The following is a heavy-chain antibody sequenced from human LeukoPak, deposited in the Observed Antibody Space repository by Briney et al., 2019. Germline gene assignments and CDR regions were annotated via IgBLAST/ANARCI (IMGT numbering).Heavy chain of an antibody. D-gene: IGHD2-2*01. CDR1: GFTIGAYA. CDR3: DRYVDY. Sequence: GGSLRLSCSVSGFTIGAYAMHWVRQAPGKGLQYVSSISSDGGTTYYADSVKGRFTISRDNSKNTLHLQMSSLRSEDTADCVKDRYVDYWGQGTLVTVSP. CDR2: ISSDGGTT. J-gene: IGHJ4*02. V-gene: IGHV3-64D*06.